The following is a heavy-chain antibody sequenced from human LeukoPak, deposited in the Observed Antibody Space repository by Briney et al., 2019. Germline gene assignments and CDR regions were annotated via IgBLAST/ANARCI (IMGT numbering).Heavy chain of an antibody. CDR2: IYYSGST. CDR3: ARHGYSSGSLAWFDP. D-gene: IGHD6-19*01. Sequence: SETLSLTCTVSGDSTSNNGYYWAWIRQPPGKGLEWIGSIYYSGSTYYNPSLKSPVTISVDPSKNQFSLKLSSVTAADTAVYYCARHGYSSGSLAWFDPWGQGTQVTVSS. J-gene: IGHJ5*02. V-gene: IGHV4-39*01. CDR1: GDSTSNNGYY.